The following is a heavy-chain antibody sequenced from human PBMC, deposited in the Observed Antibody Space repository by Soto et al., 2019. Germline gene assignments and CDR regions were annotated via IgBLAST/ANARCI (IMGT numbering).Heavy chain of an antibody. CDR1: GGTFSSYA. Sequence: QVQLVQSGAEVKKPGSSVKVSCKASGGTFSSYAISWVRQAPGQGLEWMGGIIPIFGTANYAQKFQGRVTITADESTSTAYMELSSLRSEDTAVYYCASPPRIVVVPAAIRGLDYYYYGMDVWGQGTTVTVSS. V-gene: IGHV1-69*01. J-gene: IGHJ6*02. CDR2: IIPIFGTA. CDR3: ASPPRIVVVPAAIRGLDYYYYGMDV. D-gene: IGHD2-2*02.